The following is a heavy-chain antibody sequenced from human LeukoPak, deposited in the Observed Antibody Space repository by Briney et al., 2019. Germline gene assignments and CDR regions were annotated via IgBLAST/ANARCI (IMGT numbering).Heavy chain of an antibody. CDR3: ARDHYDFWSGHPNAYYYYYMDV. J-gene: IGHJ6*03. Sequence: GGSLRLSCAASGFTFSDYYMSWIRQAPGKGLEWVSYISSSGSTIYYADSVKGRFTISRDNAKNSLYLQMSSLRAEDTAVYYCARDHYDFWSGHPNAYYYYYMDVWGKGTTVTVSS. V-gene: IGHV3-11*04. D-gene: IGHD3-3*01. CDR2: ISSSGSTI. CDR1: GFTFSDYY.